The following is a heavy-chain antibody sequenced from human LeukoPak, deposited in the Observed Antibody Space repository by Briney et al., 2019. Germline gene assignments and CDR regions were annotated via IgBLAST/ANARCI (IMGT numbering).Heavy chain of an antibody. CDR2: IYYSGST. CDR1: GGSISSSSYY. D-gene: IGHD6-19*01. Sequence: PSEALSLTCTVSGGSISSSSYYWGWIRQPPGKGLEWIGSIYYSGSTYYNPSLKSRVTISVDTSKNQFSLKLSSVTAADTAVYYCAREEAVAGHFDYWGQGTLVTVSS. V-gene: IGHV4-39*07. J-gene: IGHJ4*02. CDR3: AREEAVAGHFDY.